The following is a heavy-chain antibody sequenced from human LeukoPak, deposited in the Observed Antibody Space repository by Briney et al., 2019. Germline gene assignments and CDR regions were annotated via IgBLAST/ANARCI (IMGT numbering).Heavy chain of an antibody. CDR1: GFTFSSYA. D-gene: IGHD6-19*01. J-gene: IGHJ4*02. CDR2: ISGSGGNT. Sequence: GGSLRLSCAASGFTFSSYAMTWVRQAPGKGLEWVSGISGSGGNTYYAAPVKGRFTISRNHSKTTLYLQMNSLSAEDTAVYYCAKDRVTMAGTGQIDYWGQGTLVTVSS. CDR3: AKDRVTMAGTGQIDY. V-gene: IGHV3-23*01.